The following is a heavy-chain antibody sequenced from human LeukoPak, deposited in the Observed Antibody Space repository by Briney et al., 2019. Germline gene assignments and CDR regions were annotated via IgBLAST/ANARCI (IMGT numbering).Heavy chain of an antibody. CDR1: GFTFSSYA. D-gene: IGHD2-15*01. V-gene: IGHV3-30*04. CDR3: ARDRCSGGSCSKLVGISYYYYYFGMDV. J-gene: IGHJ6*02. Sequence: GGSLRLSCAASGFTFSSYAMHWVRQAPGKRLEWVALISYDGSHKYYADSVKGRFPISRDNSKNTLYLQMNSLGAEDTAVYYCARDRCSGGSCSKLVGISYYYYYFGMDVWGQGTTVTVPS. CDR2: ISYDGSHK.